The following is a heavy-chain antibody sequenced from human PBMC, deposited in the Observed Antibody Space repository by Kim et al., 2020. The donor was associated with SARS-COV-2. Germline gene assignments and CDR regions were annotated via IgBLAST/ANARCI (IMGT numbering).Heavy chain of an antibody. V-gene: IGHV4-39*01. J-gene: IGHJ4*02. D-gene: IGHD3-10*01. Sequence: SRVTISVDTSKNQFALKLSSVIAADTAVYYCARHTNSADYFGHLLGYFDYWGQGTLVTVSS. CDR3: ARHTNSADYFGHLLGYFDY.